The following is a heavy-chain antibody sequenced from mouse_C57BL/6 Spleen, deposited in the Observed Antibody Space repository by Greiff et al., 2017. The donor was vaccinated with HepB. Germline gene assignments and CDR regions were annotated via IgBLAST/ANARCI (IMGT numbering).Heavy chain of an antibody. J-gene: IGHJ2*01. CDR1: GFTFSSYT. Sequence: EVHLVESGGGLVKPGGSLKLSCAASGFTFSSYTMSWVRQTPEKRLEWVATISGGGGNTYYPDSVKGRFTISRDNAKNTLYLQMSSLRSEDTALYYCAKEAYYGSSYFDYWGQGTTLTVSS. CDR3: AKEAYYGSSYFDY. CDR2: ISGGGGNT. D-gene: IGHD1-1*01. V-gene: IGHV5-9*01.